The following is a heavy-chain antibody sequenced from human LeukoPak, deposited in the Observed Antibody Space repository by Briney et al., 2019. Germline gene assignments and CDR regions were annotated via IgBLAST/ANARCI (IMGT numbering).Heavy chain of an antibody. CDR2: ISGSGGST. J-gene: IGHJ4*02. Sequence: PGGSLRLSRAASGFTFSSYAMSWVRQAPGKGLEWVSAISGSGGSTYYADSVKGRFTISRDNSKNTLYLQMNSLRAEDTAVYYCAKDHCSSTSCYIDYWGQGTLVTVSS. CDR1: GFTFSSYA. V-gene: IGHV3-23*01. CDR3: AKDHCSSTSCYIDY. D-gene: IGHD2-2*02.